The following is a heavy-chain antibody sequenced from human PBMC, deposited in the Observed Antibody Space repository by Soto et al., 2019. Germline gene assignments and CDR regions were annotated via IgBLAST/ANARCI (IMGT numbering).Heavy chain of an antibody. Sequence: PSETLSLTCTVSGGSISSYYWSWIRQPPGKGLEWIGYIYYSGSTNYNPSLKSRVTISVDTSKNQFSLKLSSVTAADTAVYYCARVGVAAIDLYYYGMDVSGQGTTVTVSS. CDR1: GGSISSYY. CDR2: IYYSGST. CDR3: ARVGVAAIDLYYYGMDV. J-gene: IGHJ6*02. V-gene: IGHV4-59*01. D-gene: IGHD6-25*01.